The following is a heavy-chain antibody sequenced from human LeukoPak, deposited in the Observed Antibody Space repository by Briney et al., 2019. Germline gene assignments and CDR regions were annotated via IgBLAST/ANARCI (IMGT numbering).Heavy chain of an antibody. CDR2: ISASGGGT. CDR1: GVTNS. D-gene: IGHD1-26*01. J-gene: IGHJ6*03. V-gene: IGHV3-23*01. Sequence: GGSLRLSCAMSGVTNSMSWVRQAPGKGLEWVSSISASGGGTHYTGSVKSRFTISRDNSKKTIYLQMNSLRVDDTAEYFCAAWDPNFYYMDVWGKGTTVTVSS. CDR3: AAWDPNFYYMDV.